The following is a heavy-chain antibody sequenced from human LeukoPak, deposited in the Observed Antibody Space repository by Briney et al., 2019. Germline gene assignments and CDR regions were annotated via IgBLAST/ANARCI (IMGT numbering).Heavy chain of an antibody. CDR1: GFTFSSYW. CDR3: ARSVGFAPPNFDY. J-gene: IGHJ4*02. CDR2: INTDGSIT. Sequence: PGGSLRLSCAASGFTFSSYWMHWVRQAPGKGLVWVSHINTDGSITSNADSVKGRFTISRDNAKNTLYLQMNSLRAEDTAVYYCARSVGFAPPNFDYWGQGTLVTVSS. D-gene: IGHD1-26*01. V-gene: IGHV3-74*01.